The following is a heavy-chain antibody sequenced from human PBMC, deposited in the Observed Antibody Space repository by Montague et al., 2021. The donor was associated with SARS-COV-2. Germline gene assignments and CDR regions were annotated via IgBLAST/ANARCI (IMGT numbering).Heavy chain of an antibody. V-gene: IGHV4-34*01. J-gene: IGHJ6*03. CDR1: GGSFSGYY. CDR3: ARTYTYYDFWSGYPWDYYMAV. D-gene: IGHD3-3*01. Sequence: SETLSLTCAVYGGSFSGYYWSWIRQPPGKGLEWIGEINHSGSTNYNPSLKSRVTISVDTSKNQFSLKLSSVTAADTAVYYCARTYTYYDFWSGYPWDYYMAVWGKGTTVTVSS. CDR2: INHSGST.